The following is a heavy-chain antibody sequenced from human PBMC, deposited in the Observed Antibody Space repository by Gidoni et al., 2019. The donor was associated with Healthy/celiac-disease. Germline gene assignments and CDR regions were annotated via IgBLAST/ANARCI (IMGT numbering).Heavy chain of an antibody. CDR3: TTDRSSGHWDWFDP. J-gene: IGHJ5*02. CDR2: IKSKTDGGTT. V-gene: IGHV3-15*07. CDR1: GFTFINAW. D-gene: IGHD3-22*01. Sequence: EVQLVESGGGLVKPGWSLRLSCAASGFTFINAWMNWVRQAPGKALEWVGRIKSKTDGGTTDYAAPVTGRFTISRDDSKNTLYLQMNSLKTEDTAVYYCTTDRSSGHWDWFDPWGQGTLVTVSS.